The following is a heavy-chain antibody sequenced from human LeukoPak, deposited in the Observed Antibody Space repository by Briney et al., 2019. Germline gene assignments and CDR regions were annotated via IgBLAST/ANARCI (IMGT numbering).Heavy chain of an antibody. D-gene: IGHD2-2*01. J-gene: IGHJ6*03. CDR2: IYYSGST. CDR3: ARSPTTYQPPGYYMDV. V-gene: IGHV4-39*07. CDR1: GGSISSSSYY. Sequence: PSETLSLTCTVSGGSISSSSYYWGWIRQPPGKGLEWIGSIYYSGSTYYNPSLKSRVTISVDTSKNQFSLKLSSVTAADTAVYYCARSPTTYQPPGYYMDVWGKGTTVTVSS.